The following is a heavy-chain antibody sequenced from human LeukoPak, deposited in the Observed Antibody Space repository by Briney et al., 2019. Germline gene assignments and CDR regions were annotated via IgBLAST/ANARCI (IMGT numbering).Heavy chain of an antibody. V-gene: IGHV4-59*01. CDR1: GGSISSYY. D-gene: IGHD6-19*01. CDR3: ARQRGYSSGWYRVDY. J-gene: IGHJ4*02. CDR2: IYYSGST. Sequence: SETLSLTCTVSGGSISSYYWSWIRQPPGKGLEWIGYIYYSGSTNYNPSLKSRVTISVDTSKNQFSLKLSSVTAADTAVYYCARQRGYSSGWYRVDYWGQGTLVTVSS.